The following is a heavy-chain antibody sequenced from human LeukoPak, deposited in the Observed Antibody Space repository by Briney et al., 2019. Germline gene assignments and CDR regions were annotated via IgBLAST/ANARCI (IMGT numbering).Heavy chain of an antibody. CDR1: GFTFSRYW. CDR3: ATEHHYYDSSGYYLDDY. Sequence: GGSLRLSCAASGFTFSRYWMHWVRQAPGKGLVWVSRINTDGSNIAYADSVKGRFTISRDNAKNTLYLQMNSLRAEDTAVYYCATEHHYYDSSGYYLDDYWGQGTLVTVSS. CDR2: INTDGSNI. V-gene: IGHV3-74*01. D-gene: IGHD3-22*01. J-gene: IGHJ4*02.